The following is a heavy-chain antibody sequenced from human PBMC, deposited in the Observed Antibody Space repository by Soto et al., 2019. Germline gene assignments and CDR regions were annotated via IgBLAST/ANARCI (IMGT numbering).Heavy chain of an antibody. V-gene: IGHV4-39*02. CDR3: ARGAVNYFDY. CDR1: GGSISSSSYY. Sequence: SETLSLTCSFSGGSISSSSYYLGWIRQPPGKGLEWIGSIYYSGNTYCNPSLKSRITISVDTSKNHFSLKLISLTAADTAVYYCARGAVNYFDYWGQGTLVTVSS. D-gene: IGHD6-19*01. CDR2: IYYSGNT. J-gene: IGHJ4*02.